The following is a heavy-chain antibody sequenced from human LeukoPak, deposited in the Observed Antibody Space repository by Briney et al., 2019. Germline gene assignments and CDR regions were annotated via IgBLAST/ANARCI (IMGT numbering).Heavy chain of an antibody. J-gene: IGHJ4*02. D-gene: IGHD6-19*01. CDR1: GFTFSSYG. CDR2: ISGSGGST. Sequence: GGSLRLSCAASGFTFSSYGMHWVRQAPGKGLEWVSAISGSGGSTYYADSVKGRFTISRDNSKNTLYLQMNSLRAEDTAVYYCAKDQGWYSYFDYWGQGTLVTVSS. CDR3: AKDQGWYSYFDY. V-gene: IGHV3-23*01.